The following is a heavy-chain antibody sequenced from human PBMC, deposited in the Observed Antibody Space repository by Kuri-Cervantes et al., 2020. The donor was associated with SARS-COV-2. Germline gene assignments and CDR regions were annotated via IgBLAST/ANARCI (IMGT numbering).Heavy chain of an antibody. V-gene: IGHV4-59*11. CDR2: IYYSGGI. CDR1: GGSISSHY. D-gene: IGHD3-10*02. Sequence: SESLSPTSTVSGGSISSHYSSWIRQPPGKGLEWIGYIYYSGGINNNTSNKARIAISVDTSKTQISLKLSSVTAADATVYYCSRGSNMSNVPLDYWGQGTLVTVSS. CDR3: SRGSNMSNVPLDY. J-gene: IGHJ4*02.